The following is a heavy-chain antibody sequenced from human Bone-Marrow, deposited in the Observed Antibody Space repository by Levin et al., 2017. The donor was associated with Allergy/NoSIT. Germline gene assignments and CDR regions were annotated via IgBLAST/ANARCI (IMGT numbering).Heavy chain of an antibody. V-gene: IGHV3-15*07. CDR1: GFTFSNAW. Sequence: PGGSLRLSCAASGFTFSNAWMNWVRQAPGKGLEWVGRIKSKTDGGTTDYAAPVKGRFTISRDDSKNTLYLQMNSLKAEDAAVYYCTSVDYHSVWGTSRPPSDYWGHGTLVTVSS. D-gene: IGHD3-16*02. CDR3: TSVDYHSVWGTSRPPSDY. J-gene: IGHJ4*01. CDR2: IKSKTDGGTT.